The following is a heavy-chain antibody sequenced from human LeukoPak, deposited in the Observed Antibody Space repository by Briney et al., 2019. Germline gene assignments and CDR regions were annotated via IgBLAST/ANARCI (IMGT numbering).Heavy chain of an antibody. V-gene: IGHV4-4*07. CDR3: AREYSSSSVDAFDI. CDR1: GGSISSYY. Sequence: SETLSLTCTVSGGSISSYYWSWVRQPAGKGLEWIGRMYTIRNINYNPSLKSRVTMSVDTSKNQFSLKLSSVTAADTAVYYCAREYSSSSVDAFDIWGQGTMVTVSS. CDR2: MYTIRNI. J-gene: IGHJ3*02. D-gene: IGHD6-6*01.